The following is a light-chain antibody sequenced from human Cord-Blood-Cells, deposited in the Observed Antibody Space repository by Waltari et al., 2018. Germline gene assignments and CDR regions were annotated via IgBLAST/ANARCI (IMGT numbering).Light chain of an antibody. CDR2: QDS. V-gene: IGLV3-1*01. CDR3: QAWDSSTAV. Sequence: SYELPQPPSVSVSPGQTASITCSGDKLGDKFACWHQQKPGQSPVLVNYQDSKRPSGIPERFSGSNSGNTATLTISGTQAMDEADYYCQAWDSSTAVFGGGTKLTVL. CDR1: KLGDKF. J-gene: IGLJ2*01.